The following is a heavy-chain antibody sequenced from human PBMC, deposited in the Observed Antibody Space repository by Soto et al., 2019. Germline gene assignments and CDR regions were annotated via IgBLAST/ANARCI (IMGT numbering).Heavy chain of an antibody. D-gene: IGHD6-13*01. V-gene: IGHV4-31*03. CDR1: GASISSGDYY. CDR2: IYYSWIA. J-gene: IGHJ4*02. Sequence: SLSLTCLVSGASISSGDYYWSWIRQHPGKGLEWIGYIYYSWIAYYNPSLKSRVSMSVDTSKNQFSLKLSSVTAADTAIYFCARDASSKWHYFDYWGQGTLVTVYS. CDR3: ARDASSKWHYFDY.